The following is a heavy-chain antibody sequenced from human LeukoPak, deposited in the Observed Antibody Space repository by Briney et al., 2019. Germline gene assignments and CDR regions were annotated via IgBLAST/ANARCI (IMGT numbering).Heavy chain of an antibody. CDR3: AKHKEDYGDSCLDDS. V-gene: IGHV3-7*03. CDR1: GFTFSNYW. CDR2: INRDGSER. Sequence: GGSLRLSCAASGFTFSNYWMTWVRQAPGKGLEWVANINRDGSERYYVDSVKGRFTISRDDAKSSLYLQMNSLRAEDTAVYYCAKHKEDYGDSCLDDSWGQGALVTVSS. D-gene: IGHD4-17*01. J-gene: IGHJ5*01.